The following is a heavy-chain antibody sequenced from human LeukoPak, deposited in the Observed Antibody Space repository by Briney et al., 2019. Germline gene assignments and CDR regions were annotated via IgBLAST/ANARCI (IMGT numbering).Heavy chain of an antibody. CDR2: INSDGSST. D-gene: IGHD3-10*01. CDR1: GFTFSSYW. V-gene: IGHV3-74*01. Sequence: GGSLRLSCAASGFTFSSYWMHWVRQAPGKGLVWVSRINSDGSSTNYADSVKGRFTISRDNAKNTLYLQMNSLRAEDTAVYYCASGFGESRSYYYYYMDVWGKGTTVTVSS. CDR3: ASGFGESRSYYYYYMDV. J-gene: IGHJ6*03.